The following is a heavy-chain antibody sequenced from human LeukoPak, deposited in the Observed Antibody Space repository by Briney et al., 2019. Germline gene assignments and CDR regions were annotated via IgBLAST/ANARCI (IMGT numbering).Heavy chain of an antibody. CDR1: GGSISSYY. J-gene: IGHJ6*02. CDR3: ARAPYSSSWYYYYGMDV. Sequence: SETLSLTCTVSGGSISSYYRSWIRQPAGKGLEWIGRIYTSGSTNYNPSLKSRVTMSVDTSKNQFSLKLSSVTAADTAVYYCARAPYSSSWYYYYGMDVWGQGTTVTVSS. V-gene: IGHV4-4*07. CDR2: IYTSGST. D-gene: IGHD6-13*01.